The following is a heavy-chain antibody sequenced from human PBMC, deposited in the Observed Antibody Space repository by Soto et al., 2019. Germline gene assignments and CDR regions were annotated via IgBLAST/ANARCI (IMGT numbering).Heavy chain of an antibody. V-gene: IGHV1-69*12. CDR2: IIPIFGTA. CDR3: ASSIVLVPAAPPPDY. D-gene: IGHD2-2*01. J-gene: IGHJ4*02. Sequence: QVQLVQSGAEVKKPGSSVKVSCKASGGTFSSYAISWVRQAPGQGLEWMGGIIPIFGTANYAQKVQGRVTITADESPSTAYMELRSLRSEDTGVYYCASSIVLVPAAPPPDYWGQGTLVTVSS. CDR1: GGTFSSYA.